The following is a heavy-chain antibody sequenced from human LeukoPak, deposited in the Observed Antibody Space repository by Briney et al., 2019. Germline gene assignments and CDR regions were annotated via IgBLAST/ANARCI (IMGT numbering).Heavy chain of an antibody. Sequence: GGSLRLSCAASGFTFSNYAMSWVRQAPGKGLQWVSGVTNSGENTHYADSVTGRFTISRDNSKNMLYLQMNSLRAEDTAVYYCAKGGLAYCGGDCYSVDYFDYWGQGTLVTVSS. CDR3: AKGGLAYCGGDCYSVDYFDY. V-gene: IGHV3-23*01. CDR2: VTNSGENT. CDR1: GFTFSNYA. D-gene: IGHD2-21*02. J-gene: IGHJ4*02.